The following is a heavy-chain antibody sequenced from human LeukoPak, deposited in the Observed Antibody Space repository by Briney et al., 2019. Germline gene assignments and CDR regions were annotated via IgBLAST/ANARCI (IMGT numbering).Heavy chain of an antibody. CDR1: GFTFSSYW. J-gene: IGHJ5*02. D-gene: IGHD3-16*01. CDR2: ISSDGSWT. CDR3: VSYGRP. V-gene: IGHV3-74*01. Sequence: PGGSLRLSCAASGFTFSSYWMDWVRQAPEKGLVWVSRISSDGSWTRYADSVKGRFTISRDNAQNTLYLQMNSLRAEDTAVYYCVSYGRPLGQGTLVTVSS.